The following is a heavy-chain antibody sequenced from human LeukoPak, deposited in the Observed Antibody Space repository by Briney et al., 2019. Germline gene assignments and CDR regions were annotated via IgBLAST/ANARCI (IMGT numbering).Heavy chain of an antibody. CDR1: GYSFTSYW. Sequence: GESLKISCKDSGYSFTSYWIGWVRQMPGKGLEWMGIIYPGDSDTRYSPSFQGQVTISADKSISTAYPQWSSLKASDTAMYYCARRATAMKGYYQYGMDVWGQGTTVTVSS. CDR3: ARRATAMKGYYQYGMDV. CDR2: IYPGDSDT. D-gene: IGHD5-18*01. J-gene: IGHJ6*02. V-gene: IGHV5-51*01.